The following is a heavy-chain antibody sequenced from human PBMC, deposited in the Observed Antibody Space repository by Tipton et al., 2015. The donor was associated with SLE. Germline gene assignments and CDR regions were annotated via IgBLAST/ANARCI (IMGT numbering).Heavy chain of an antibody. CDR2: IYYSGNT. CDR1: GGSISSGDYY. J-gene: IGHJ6*03. V-gene: IGHV4-30-4*01. D-gene: IGHD3-3*01. Sequence: TLSLTCTVSGGSISSGDYYWSWIRQPPGKGLEWIGYIYYSGNTYYNPSLKSRVTISVDTSKNQFSLKLNSVTAADTAVYYCATGATYYDFWTGPDYYYYYMDVWGKGTTVTVSS. CDR3: ATGATYYDFWTGPDYYYYYMDV.